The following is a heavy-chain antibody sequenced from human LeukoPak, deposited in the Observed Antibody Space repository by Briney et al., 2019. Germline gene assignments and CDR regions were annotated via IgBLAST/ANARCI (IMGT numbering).Heavy chain of an antibody. J-gene: IGHJ4*02. V-gene: IGHV4-59*12. CDR1: GGPISSNY. CDR3: TRESGAFSPFGF. D-gene: IGHD1-26*01. Sequence: SETLSLTCTVSGGPISSNYWSWIRQPPGKGLEWIGEVHLNGATNYNPSVEGRVTMSIDKSKNHLSLEVISVTAADTAMYYCTRESGAFSPFGFWGQGTLVTVSS. CDR2: VHLNGAT.